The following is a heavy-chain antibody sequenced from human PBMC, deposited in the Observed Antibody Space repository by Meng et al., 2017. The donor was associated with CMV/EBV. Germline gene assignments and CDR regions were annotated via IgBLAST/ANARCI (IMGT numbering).Heavy chain of an antibody. CDR3: ARDPVPVTLHHAFDI. Sequence: GESLKISCAASGFTFSSYAMHWVRQAPGKGLEWVAVISYDGSNKYYADSVKGRFTISRDNSKNTLYLQMNSLRAEDTAVYYCARDPVPVTLHHAFDIWGQGTTVTVSS. J-gene: IGHJ3*02. CDR2: ISYDGSNK. V-gene: IGHV3-30-3*01. CDR1: GFTFSSYA. D-gene: IGHD2-2*01.